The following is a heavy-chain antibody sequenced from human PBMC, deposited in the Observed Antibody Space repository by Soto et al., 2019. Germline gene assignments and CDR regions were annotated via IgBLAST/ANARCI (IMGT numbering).Heavy chain of an antibody. J-gene: IGHJ2*01. CDR2: IKADNGDT. D-gene: IGHD3-9*01. Sequence: QVQIVQSGAEEKSPGASVKVSCKTSGYIFAGYAIHWVRQAPGQGLEWVGWIKADNGDTRYSPKLQGRLTITRDTSASTAYMELSRLTSRDTAVYYCATSDWAWWGRGTLVTVS. V-gene: IGHV1-3*05. CDR3: ATSDWAW. CDR1: GYIFAGYA.